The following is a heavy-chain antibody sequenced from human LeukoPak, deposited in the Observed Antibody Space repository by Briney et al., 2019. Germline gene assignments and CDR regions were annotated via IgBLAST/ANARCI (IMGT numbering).Heavy chain of an antibody. CDR2: LVYDARS. V-gene: IGHV3-33*01. J-gene: IGHJ4*02. Sequence: GGSLRLSCAASGFPFSSYGMHWVRQAPGKGLEWVARLVYDARSDYANSVKGRFPISRGDSKNTLFLDMSNLRVEDTALYYCARDLSAAFDLWGQGVLVTVSS. CDR3: ARDLSAAFDL. D-gene: IGHD6-19*01. CDR1: GFPFSSYG.